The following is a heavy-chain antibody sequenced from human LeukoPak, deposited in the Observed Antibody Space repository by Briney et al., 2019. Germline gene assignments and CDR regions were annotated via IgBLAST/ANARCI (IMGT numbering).Heavy chain of an antibody. Sequence: APVKVSCKASGGTFSSYAISWVRQAPGQGLEWMGGIIPIFGTANYAQKFQGRVTITTDESTSTAYMELSSLRSEDTAVYYCARDLREVNSDYDFWSDNYYMDVWGKGTTVTVSS. CDR1: GGTFSSYA. J-gene: IGHJ6*03. D-gene: IGHD3-3*01. CDR2: IIPIFGTA. CDR3: ARDLREVNSDYDFWSDNYYMDV. V-gene: IGHV1-69*05.